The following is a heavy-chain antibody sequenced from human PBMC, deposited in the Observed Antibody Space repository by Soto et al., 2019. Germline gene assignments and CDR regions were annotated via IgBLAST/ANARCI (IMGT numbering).Heavy chain of an antibody. CDR1: GFTFSSYA. Sequence: GGSLRLSCAASGFTFSSYAMSWVRQAPGKGLEWVSAISGSGGSTYYADSVKGRFTISRDNSKNTLYLQTNSLRAEHTAVYYCAKRIDPYYYDSSGEHAFDIWGQGTMVTVSS. CDR3: AKRIDPYYYDSSGEHAFDI. D-gene: IGHD3-22*01. V-gene: IGHV3-23*01. J-gene: IGHJ3*02. CDR2: ISGSGGST.